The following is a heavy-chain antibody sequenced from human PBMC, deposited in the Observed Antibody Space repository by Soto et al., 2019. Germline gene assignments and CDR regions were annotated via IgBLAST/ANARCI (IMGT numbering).Heavy chain of an antibody. CDR1: GFTFGDYA. J-gene: IGHJ4*02. CDR2: IRGKAYGGTT. D-gene: IGHD3-10*01. Sequence: GGSLRLSCTASGFTFGDYAMSWFRQAPGKGLEWVSFIRGKAYGGTTEYAASVKGRFTISRDDSKSIAYLQMNSLKTEDTAVYYCTRVIKAYYYGSGSDNWGQGTLVTVSS. V-gene: IGHV3-49*03. CDR3: TRVIKAYYYGSGSDN.